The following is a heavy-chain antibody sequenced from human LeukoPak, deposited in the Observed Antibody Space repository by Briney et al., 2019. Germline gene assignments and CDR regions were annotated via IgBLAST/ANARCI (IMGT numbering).Heavy chain of an antibody. Sequence: PGGPLRLSCAASGFTSSSHWMGWVRQAPGKGLEWVANIKPDGSEENYVDSVKGRFTISRDNAKNSLYLQMSSLRAEDTAVYYCVTGGDYSGTWGQGSLVTVSS. D-gene: IGHD2-21*01. CDR2: IKPDGSEE. CDR3: VTGGDYSGT. J-gene: IGHJ5*02. V-gene: IGHV3-7*01. CDR1: GFTSSSHW.